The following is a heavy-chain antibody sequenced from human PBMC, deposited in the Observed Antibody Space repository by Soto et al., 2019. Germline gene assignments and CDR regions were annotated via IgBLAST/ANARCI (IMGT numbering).Heavy chain of an antibody. D-gene: IGHD2-2*01. CDR2: IYYTGKT. Sequence: LSLTCSVSGDYIHVGGYYWTWIRQRPGKGLEWMGYIYYTGKTYYNPSLESRLTMSVDRSKNQFSLRLTSVTAADTAVYFCGRDLTSNANCIDTWGQGALVTVSS. J-gene: IGHJ5*02. V-gene: IGHV4-30-4*01. CDR3: GRDLTSNANCIDT. CDR1: GDYIHVGGYY.